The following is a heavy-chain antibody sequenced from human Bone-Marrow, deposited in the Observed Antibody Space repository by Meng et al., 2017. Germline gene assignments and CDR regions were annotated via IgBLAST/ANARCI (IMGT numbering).Heavy chain of an antibody. D-gene: IGHD4-17*01. CDR1: GGTFSSYA. V-gene: IGHV1-69*06. CDR2: IIPIFGTA. Sequence: SVKVSCKASGGTFSSYAISWVRQAPGQGLEWMGGIIPIFGTANYAQKFQGRVTITADKSTSTAYMELSSLRSEDTAVYYCARGYVNYGATGEYYGMDVWGQGTTVTVSS. J-gene: IGHJ6*02. CDR3: ARGYVNYGATGEYYGMDV.